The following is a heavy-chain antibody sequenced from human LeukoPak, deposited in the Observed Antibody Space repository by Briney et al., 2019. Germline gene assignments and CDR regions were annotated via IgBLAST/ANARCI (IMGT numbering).Heavy chain of an antibody. Sequence: GGSLRLSCAASGFTFSRYGMHWVRQAPGKGLEWVTVIWYDGSNENYADLVKGRFTISRDNSKNTLYLQMNSLRVEDTAVYYCVRNTVTDDGFDIWGQGTMVTVSP. CDR2: IWYDGSNE. D-gene: IGHD4-17*01. V-gene: IGHV3-33*01. CDR3: VRNTVTDDGFDI. J-gene: IGHJ3*02. CDR1: GFTFSRYG.